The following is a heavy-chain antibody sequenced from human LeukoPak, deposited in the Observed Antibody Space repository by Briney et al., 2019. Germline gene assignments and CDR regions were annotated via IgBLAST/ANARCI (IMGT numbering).Heavy chain of an antibody. CDR2: IYYSGST. J-gene: IGHJ4*02. CDR1: GGSISSSSYY. D-gene: IGHD6-19*01. V-gene: IGHV4-39*07. Sequence: SETLSLTCTVSGGSISSSSYYWGWIRQPPGKGLEWIGSIYYSGSTYYNPSLKSRVTISVDTSKNQFSLKLSSVTAADTAVYYCAYSSGWTRYDYWGQGTLVTVSS. CDR3: AYSSGWTRYDY.